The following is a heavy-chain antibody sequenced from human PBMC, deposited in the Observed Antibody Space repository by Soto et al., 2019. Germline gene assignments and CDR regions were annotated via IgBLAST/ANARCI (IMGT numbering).Heavy chain of an antibody. Sequence: QVQLQESGPGLVKPSGTLSLTCAVSRGSISSSNWWSWVRQSPGKGLEWIGAMYHTGITNYRPSLTSRVTMSVDKSKNQLSLKLSSVTAADTAVYYWARESYTESNVGYFDLWGRGTLVSVSS. CDR2: MYHTGIT. J-gene: IGHJ2*01. V-gene: IGHV4-4*02. D-gene: IGHD2-21*01. CDR1: RGSISSSNW. CDR3: ARESYTESNVGYFDL.